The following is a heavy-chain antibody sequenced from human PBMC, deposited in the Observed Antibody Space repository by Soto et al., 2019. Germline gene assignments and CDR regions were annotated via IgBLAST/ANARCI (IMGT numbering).Heavy chain of an antibody. CDR2: IYWNDDK. J-gene: IGHJ4*02. CDR1: GFSLSTSGVG. CDR3: AHLPLGNLLDY. Sequence: QITLKESGPTLVKPTQTLTLTCTFSGFSLSTSGVGVGWIRQPPGKALEWLALIYWNDDKRYSPSLKSRLTITKDTSNNQVVLTMTNMDPVDTATYYCAHLPLGNLLDYWGQGTLVTVSS. V-gene: IGHV2-5*01. D-gene: IGHD7-27*01.